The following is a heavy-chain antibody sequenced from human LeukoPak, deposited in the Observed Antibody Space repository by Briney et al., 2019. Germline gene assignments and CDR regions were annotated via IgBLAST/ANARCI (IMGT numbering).Heavy chain of an antibody. Sequence: GASVKVSCKASGYTFTSYGISWVRQAPGQGLEWXXWISAYNGNTNYAQKLQGRVTMTTDTSTSTAYMELRSLRSDDTAVYYCARDYYDILTGDFDYWGQGTLVTVSS. CDR2: ISAYNGNT. D-gene: IGHD3-9*01. J-gene: IGHJ4*02. V-gene: IGHV1-18*04. CDR3: ARDYYDILTGDFDY. CDR1: GYTFTSYG.